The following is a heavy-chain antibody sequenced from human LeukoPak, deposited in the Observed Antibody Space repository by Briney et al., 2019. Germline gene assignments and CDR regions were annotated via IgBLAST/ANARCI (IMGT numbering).Heavy chain of an antibody. Sequence: GGSLRLSCAASGFTFSSYWMHWVRQAPGKGLVWVSRINSDGSSTSYTDSVKGRFTISRDNSKNTLYLQMNSLRAEDTAVYYCARGSSRGSSLDYWGQGTLVTVSS. D-gene: IGHD6-6*01. J-gene: IGHJ4*02. CDR1: GFTFSSYW. CDR3: ARGSSRGSSLDY. V-gene: IGHV3-74*01. CDR2: INSDGSST.